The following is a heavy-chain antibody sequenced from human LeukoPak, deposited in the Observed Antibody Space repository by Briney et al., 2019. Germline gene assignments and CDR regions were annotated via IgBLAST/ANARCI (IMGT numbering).Heavy chain of an antibody. CDR1: GFTFSSYV. V-gene: IGHV3-33*01. D-gene: IGHD2-2*01. CDR2: IWYDGSNK. J-gene: IGHJ4*02. CDR3: ARDFCSRPSCFDC. Sequence: PGWSLRLSCAASGFTFSSYVMHWVRQAPGKGLEWVAVIWYDGSNKYYADSVKGRFTIPRDDSKNTLYLQMDSLRVEDTAVYSCARDFCSRPSCFDCWGQGALVTVTS.